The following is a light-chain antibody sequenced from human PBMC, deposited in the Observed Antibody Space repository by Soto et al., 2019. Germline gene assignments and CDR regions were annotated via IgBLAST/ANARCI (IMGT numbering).Light chain of an antibody. CDR2: DND. CDR3: GTWESYLSVGV. J-gene: IGLJ3*02. V-gene: IGLV2-14*02. Sequence: QSALTQPASVSGSPGQSITISCIGTSSDVGSYNLVSWYQQHPGKAPKLLLYDNDKRPSGIPDRFFGSKSGTSATLGIAGLQTADEADYYCGTWESYLSVGVFGGGTKLTVL. CDR1: SSDVGSYNL.